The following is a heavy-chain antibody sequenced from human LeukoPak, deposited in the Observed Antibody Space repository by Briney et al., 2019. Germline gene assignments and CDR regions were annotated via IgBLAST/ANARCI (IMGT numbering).Heavy chain of an antibody. CDR3: AKLRIVGATRDGFDY. J-gene: IGHJ4*02. CDR1: GFTFSSYA. Sequence: GGSLRLSCAASGFTFSSYAMSWVRQAPGKGVERVSAISGSGGSTYYADSVKGRFTISRDNSKNTLYLQMNSLRAEDTGVYYCAKLRIVGATRDGFDYWGQGTLVTVSS. CDR2: ISGSGGST. V-gene: IGHV3-23*01. D-gene: IGHD1-26*01.